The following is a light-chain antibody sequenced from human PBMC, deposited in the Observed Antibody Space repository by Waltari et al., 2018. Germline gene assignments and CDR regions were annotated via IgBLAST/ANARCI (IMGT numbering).Light chain of an antibody. CDR3: CSYAGSSTYVV. V-gene: IGLV2-23*01. J-gene: IGLJ2*01. Sequence: QSALTQPASVSGFPGPSITIPCTGTSSDVGTYNLFSWYQQHPGKAPKLMIYEGSKRPSGVSNRFSGSKSGTTASLTISGLQAEDEAGYYCCSYAGSSTYVVFGGGTKLTVL. CDR2: EGS. CDR1: SSDVGTYNL.